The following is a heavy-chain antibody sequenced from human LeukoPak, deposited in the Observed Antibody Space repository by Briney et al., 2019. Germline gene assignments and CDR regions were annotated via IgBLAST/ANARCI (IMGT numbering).Heavy chain of an antibody. D-gene: IGHD3-10*01. CDR1: GFIFSTYA. V-gene: IGHV3-64D*06. J-gene: IGHJ4*02. CDR3: VPRRRVTMAGGANVDY. Sequence: SGGSLRLSCSASGFIFSTYAMDWVRQAPGKGLEYVSAISSSGDSTHYADSVRGRFTISRDNSKNTLYLQMSSLRAEDTAVYFCVPRRRVTMAGGANVDYWGQGTLVTVSS. CDR2: ISSSGDST.